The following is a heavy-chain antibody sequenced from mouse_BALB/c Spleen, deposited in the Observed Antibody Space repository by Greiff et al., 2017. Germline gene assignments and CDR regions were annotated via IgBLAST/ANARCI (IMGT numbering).Heavy chain of an antibody. Sequence: DVHLVESGGGLVQPGGSRKLSCAASGFTFSSFGMHWVRQAPEKGLEWVAYISSGSSTIYYADTVKGRFTISRDNPKNTLFLQMTSLRSEDTAMYYCARWDGAMDYWGQGTSVTVSS. CDR2: ISSGSSTI. J-gene: IGHJ4*01. V-gene: IGHV5-17*02. CDR1: GFTFSSFG. D-gene: IGHD2-3*01. CDR3: ARWDGAMDY.